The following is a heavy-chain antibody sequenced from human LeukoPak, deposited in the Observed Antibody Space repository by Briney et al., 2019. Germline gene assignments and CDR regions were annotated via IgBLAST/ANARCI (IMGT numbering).Heavy chain of an antibody. CDR2: ISSSGSTI. CDR1: GFTFSSYE. J-gene: IGHJ3*02. D-gene: IGHD2-21*02. Sequence: SGGSLRLSCAASGFTFSSYEMNWVRQAPGKGLEWVSYISSSGSTIYYADSVKGRFTISRDNAKNSLYLQMNSLRAEDTAVYYCAQECGGDCYNAFDIWGQGTMVTVSS. V-gene: IGHV3-48*03. CDR3: AQECGGDCYNAFDI.